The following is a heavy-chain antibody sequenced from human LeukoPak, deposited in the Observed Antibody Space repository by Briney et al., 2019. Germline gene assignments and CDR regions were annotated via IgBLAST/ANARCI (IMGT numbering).Heavy chain of an antibody. D-gene: IGHD2-15*01. CDR3: AKGMRSGAHFNVFDT. CDR2: IRGGGSET. V-gene: IGHV3-43*02. CDR1: GFTFDDYA. Sequence: GGSLRLSCAASGFTFDDYAMHWVRQAPGKGLEWVALIRGGGSETYYEDSVRGRFTISRDNSKNSPYMQMNSLRTEDTAFYYCAKGMRSGAHFNVFDTWGQGTLVTVSS. J-gene: IGHJ3*02.